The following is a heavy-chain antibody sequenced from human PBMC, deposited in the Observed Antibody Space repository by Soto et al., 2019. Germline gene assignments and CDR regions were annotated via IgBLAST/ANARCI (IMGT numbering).Heavy chain of an antibody. CDR1: GFTFSSYA. Sequence: GGSLRLSCASSGFTFSSYAMSWVRQAPGKGLEWVSVIYSGGSTYYADSVKGRFTISRDNSKNTLYLQMNSLRAEDTAVYYCARGYGGYARYFDYWGQGTLVTVSS. D-gene: IGHD5-12*01. V-gene: IGHV3-53*01. CDR2: IYSGGST. J-gene: IGHJ4*02. CDR3: ARGYGGYARYFDY.